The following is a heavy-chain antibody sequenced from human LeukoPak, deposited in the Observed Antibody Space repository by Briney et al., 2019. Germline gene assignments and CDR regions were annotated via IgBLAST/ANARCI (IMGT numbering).Heavy chain of an antibody. CDR1: GLTFSSYG. CDR2: IWYDGSNK. CDR3: ARDSSHPLDY. J-gene: IGHJ4*02. V-gene: IGHV3-33*01. D-gene: IGHD2-2*01. Sequence: GGSLRLSCAASGLTFSSYGMHWVRQAPGKGLEWVAIIWYDGSNKYYADSVKGRFTISRDNSKNTLYLQMNSLRAEDTAVYYCARDSSHPLDYWGQGTLVTVSS.